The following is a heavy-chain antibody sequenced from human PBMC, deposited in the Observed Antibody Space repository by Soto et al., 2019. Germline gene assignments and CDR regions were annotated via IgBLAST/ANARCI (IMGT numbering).Heavy chain of an antibody. D-gene: IGHD2-2*01. Sequence: QVQLQESGPGLVKPSETLSLTCTVSGDSINSYYWSWIRQPPGKGLEWIGYIYYSGSTMYDPSLKSRVTISLGTSKYQFSLQLSSVTAADTAVYYCARGYWSTTSCYVGFYYMDVWGTGTAVTVSS. CDR2: IYYSGST. V-gene: IGHV4-59*01. CDR3: ARGYWSTTSCYVGFYYMDV. J-gene: IGHJ6*03. CDR1: GDSINSYY.